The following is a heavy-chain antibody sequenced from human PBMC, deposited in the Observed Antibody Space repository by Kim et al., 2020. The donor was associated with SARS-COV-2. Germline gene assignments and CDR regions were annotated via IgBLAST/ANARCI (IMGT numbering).Heavy chain of an antibody. V-gene: IGHV4-34*01. CDR2: INHSGST. D-gene: IGHD5-18*01. CDR3: ASGYSYGYLG. CDR1: GGSFSGYY. Sequence: SETLSLTCAVYGGSFSGYYWSWIRQPPGKGLEWIGEINHSGSTNYNPSLKSRVTISVDTSKNQFSLKLSSVTAADTAVYYCASGYSYGYLGWGQGTLVTVSS. J-gene: IGHJ4*02.